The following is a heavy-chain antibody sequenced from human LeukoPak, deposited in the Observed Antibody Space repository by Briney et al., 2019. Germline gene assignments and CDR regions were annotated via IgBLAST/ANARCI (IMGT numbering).Heavy chain of an antibody. J-gene: IGHJ5*02. Sequence: GGSLRLSYVVSGFTFSSHAMHWVRQAPGKGLEYVSAITSNGGTTYYANSVKGRFTISRDNSKNTLYLQMGSLRVEDMAVYYCARGPRDSSIWYPVSGWFDPWGQGTLVTVSS. CDR3: ARGPRDSSIWYPVSGWFDP. CDR1: GFTFSSHA. D-gene: IGHD6-13*01. CDR2: ITSNGGTT. V-gene: IGHV3-64*01.